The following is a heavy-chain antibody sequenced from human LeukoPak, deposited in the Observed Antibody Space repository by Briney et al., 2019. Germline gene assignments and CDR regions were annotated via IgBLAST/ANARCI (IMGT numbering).Heavy chain of an antibody. CDR1: GFTFSSYA. J-gene: IGHJ4*02. D-gene: IGHD5-24*01. Sequence: PGGSLRLSCAASGFTFSSYAMSWVRQAPGKGLEWVSGISPSGGITYYTDSVKGRFTISRDNSKNTQSLQMNSLRAEDTAVYYCTRHGRDGYNSAEFDYWGQGTLVTVSS. V-gene: IGHV3-23*01. CDR2: ISPSGGIT. CDR3: TRHGRDGYNSAEFDY.